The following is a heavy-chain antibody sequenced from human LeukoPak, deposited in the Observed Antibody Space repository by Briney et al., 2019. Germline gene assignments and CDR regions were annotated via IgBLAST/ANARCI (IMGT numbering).Heavy chain of an antibody. V-gene: IGHV3-30*18. D-gene: IGHD6-19*01. CDR1: GFTFSSYG. Sequence: GGSLRLSCAASGFTFSSYGMHWVRQAPGKGLEWVAVISYDGSNKYYADSVKGRFTISRDNSKNTLYLQMNSLRAEDTAVYYCAKRTFYSSGWFDYWGQGTLVTVSS. CDR3: AKRTFYSSGWFDY. J-gene: IGHJ4*02. CDR2: ISYDGSNK.